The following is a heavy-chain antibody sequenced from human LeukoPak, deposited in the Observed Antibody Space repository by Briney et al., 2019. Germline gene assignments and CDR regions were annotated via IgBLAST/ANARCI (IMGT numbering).Heavy chain of an antibody. D-gene: IGHD5-12*01. CDR3: ARDDSDYDDAFLI. V-gene: IGHV4-59*02. CDR1: GGSVAPSY. J-gene: IGHJ3*02. CDR2: IHYSGST. Sequence: SETLSLTCSVSGGSVAPSYWNWIRQSPGKGLEWIGYIHYSGSTNYNTSLERRVPISVDTPRNQSSLKLNSVTAADTAVYYCARDDSDYDDAFLIWGQGTMVSVSS.